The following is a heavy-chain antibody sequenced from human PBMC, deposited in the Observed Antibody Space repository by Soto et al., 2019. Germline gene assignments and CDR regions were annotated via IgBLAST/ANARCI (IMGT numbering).Heavy chain of an antibody. V-gene: IGHV4-59*01. J-gene: IGHJ6*02. CDR3: ARDLWGYCGTDCYPLDV. CDR2: MYNTGST. Sequence: SETLSLTCTVSGGSIRFYYWTWIRQPPGKGLEWIGYMYNTGSTVYNPSFKSRVTISVDTSKNQFSLKLNSVTAADTAVYYCARDLWGYCGTDCYPLDVWGQGTTVTVSS. CDR1: GGSIRFYY. D-gene: IGHD2-21*02.